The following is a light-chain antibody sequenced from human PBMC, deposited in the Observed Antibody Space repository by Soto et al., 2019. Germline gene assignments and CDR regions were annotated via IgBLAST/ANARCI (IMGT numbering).Light chain of an antibody. J-gene: IGLJ1*01. V-gene: IGLV2-14*01. Sequence: QSALTQPASVSGSPGQSITISCTGTSSDVGGYNYVSWYQHHPGKAPKVMIYEVSNRPSGVSNRFSGSKSGNTASLTISGLQAEDEADYYCSSYTSSSTLYVFGTGTQLTVL. CDR2: EVS. CDR1: SSDVGGYNY. CDR3: SSYTSSSTLYV.